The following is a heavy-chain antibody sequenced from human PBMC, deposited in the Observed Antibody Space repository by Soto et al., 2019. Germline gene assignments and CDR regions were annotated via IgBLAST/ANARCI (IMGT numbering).Heavy chain of an antibody. CDR1: GFSLSTSGVG. D-gene: IGHD5-12*01. J-gene: IGHJ4*02. Sequence: QITLKESGPTLVKPTQTLTLTCTFSGFSLSTSGVGVGWIRQPPGKALEWLALIYWDDDKRYSPSLKSRLTITTDPSKHPVVLTMTNMDPVDTATDYCAHTPRQYSGYSWGQGTLVTVSS. CDR2: IYWDDDK. V-gene: IGHV2-5*02. CDR3: AHTPRQYSGYS.